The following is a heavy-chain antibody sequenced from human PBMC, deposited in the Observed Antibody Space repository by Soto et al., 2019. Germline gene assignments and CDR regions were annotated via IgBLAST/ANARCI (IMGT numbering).Heavy chain of an antibody. CDR2: IIPIFGTA. Sequence: SVKVSCKASGGTFSSYAISWVRQAPGQGLEWMGGIIPIFGTANYAQKFQGRVTITADESTSTAYMELSSLRSEDTAVYYCARVMITFGGVIAAFDIWGQGTMVTVSS. CDR1: GGTFSSYA. V-gene: IGHV1-69*13. J-gene: IGHJ3*02. D-gene: IGHD3-16*02. CDR3: ARVMITFGGVIAAFDI.